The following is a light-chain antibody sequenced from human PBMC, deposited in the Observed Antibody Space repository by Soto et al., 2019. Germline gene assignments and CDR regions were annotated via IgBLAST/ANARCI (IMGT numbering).Light chain of an antibody. CDR1: QEISPF. V-gene: IGKV1-8*01. CDR3: QQYYQYPRT. CDR2: ASS. J-gene: IGKJ1*01. Sequence: AVRVTQSPSSISASTGDRVTITCRASQEISPFLAWYQQIPGKAPNLLLYASSTLKSGVPSRFNGSGSGTDFTLTISNLQSEDSATYFCQQYYQYPRTFGQGTKVEIK.